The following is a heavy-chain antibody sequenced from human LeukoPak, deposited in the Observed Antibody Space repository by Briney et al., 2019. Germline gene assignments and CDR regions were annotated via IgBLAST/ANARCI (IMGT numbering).Heavy chain of an antibody. D-gene: IGHD2-21*01. CDR3: ARVGRSSGRGGGVMGY. J-gene: IGHJ4*02. V-gene: IGHV4-38-2*02. Sequence: SETLSLTCTVSGYSISSGYYWGWIRQPPGKGLEWIGSIYYSGSTYYNPSLKSRVTISVDTSKNQFSLKLSSVTAADTAVYYCARVGRSSGRGGGVMGYWGQGTLVTVSS. CDR1: GYSISSGYY. CDR2: IYYSGST.